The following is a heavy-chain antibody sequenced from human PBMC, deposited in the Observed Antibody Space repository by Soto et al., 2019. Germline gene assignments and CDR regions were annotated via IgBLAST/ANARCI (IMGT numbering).Heavy chain of an antibody. V-gene: IGHV4-31*03. Sequence: SETLSLTCTVSGGSISSGGYYWSWIRQHPGKGLEWIGYIYYSGSTYYNPSLKSRVTISVDTSKNQFSLKLSSVTAADTAVYYCARALKTYYYDSSGYHFDYWGQGTLVTVSS. J-gene: IGHJ4*02. CDR3: ARALKTYYYDSSGYHFDY. CDR1: GGSISSGGYY. CDR2: IYYSGST. D-gene: IGHD3-22*01.